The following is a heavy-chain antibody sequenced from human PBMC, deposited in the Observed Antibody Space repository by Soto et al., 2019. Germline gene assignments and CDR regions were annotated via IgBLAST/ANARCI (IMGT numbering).Heavy chain of an antibody. CDR3: GRGGRTGAYGMDV. CDR2: INLSGGST. J-gene: IGHJ6*02. D-gene: IGHD3-16*01. V-gene: IGHV1-46*03. CDR1: GYTFTSYY. Sequence: GASVNVSCKASGYTFTSYYMHWVRQAPGQGLEWMGVINLSGGSTTYAQKIQGRVTMTRDTSTRTVIMELSSLRSEDTAVYFCGRGGRTGAYGMDVWGQGTTVTVSS.